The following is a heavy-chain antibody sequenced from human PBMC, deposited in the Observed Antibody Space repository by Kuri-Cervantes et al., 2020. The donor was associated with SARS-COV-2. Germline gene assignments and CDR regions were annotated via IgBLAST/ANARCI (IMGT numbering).Heavy chain of an antibody. CDR2: IYHSGST. Sequence: LRLSCAVSGGSISSGGYTWSWIRPPPGKGLEWIGYIYHSGSTYYNPSLKTRVTISVDTSKNQFSLKLSSVTAADTAVYYCARGVGAAVAGTLITIYYYYGMDVWGQGTTVTVSS. J-gene: IGHJ6*02. D-gene: IGHD6-19*01. CDR1: GGSISSGGYT. CDR3: ARGVGAAVAGTLITIYYYYGMDV. V-gene: IGHV4-30-2*01.